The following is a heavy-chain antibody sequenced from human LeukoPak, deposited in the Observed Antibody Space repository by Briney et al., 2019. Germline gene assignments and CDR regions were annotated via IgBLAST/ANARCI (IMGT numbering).Heavy chain of an antibody. J-gene: IGHJ3*02. D-gene: IGHD4-17*01. CDR2: ISSSSSTI. V-gene: IGHV3-48*01. Sequence: GGSLRLSCAASGFTFSSYSMNWVRQAPGKGLEWVSYISSSSSTIYYADSVKGRFTISRDNAKNSLYLQMNSLRAEDTAVYYCARVDYGTDDAFDIWGQGTMVTVSS. CDR3: ARVDYGTDDAFDI. CDR1: GFTFSSYS.